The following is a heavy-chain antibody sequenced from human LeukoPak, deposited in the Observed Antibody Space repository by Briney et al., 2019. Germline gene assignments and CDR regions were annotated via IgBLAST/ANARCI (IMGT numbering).Heavy chain of an antibody. CDR3: ATHQHIWLGDYYYMDV. V-gene: IGHV1-2*02. J-gene: IGHJ6*03. CDR2: INPNSGGT. D-gene: IGHD3-10*01. CDR1: GYTFTGYY. Sequence: ASVEVSCKASGYTFTGYYMHWVRQAPGQGLEWMGWINPNSGGTNYAQKFQGRVTMTRDTSISTAYMELSRLRSDDTAVYYCATHQHIWLGDYYYMDVWGKGTTVTVSS.